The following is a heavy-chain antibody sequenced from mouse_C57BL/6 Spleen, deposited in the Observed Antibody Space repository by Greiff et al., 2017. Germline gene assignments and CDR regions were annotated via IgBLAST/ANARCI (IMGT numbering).Heavy chain of an antibody. Sequence: QVQLQQSDAELVKPGASVKISCKVSGYTFTDHTIHWMKQRPEQGLEWIGYIYPRDGSTKYNEKFKGKATLTADKSSSTAYMQLNSLTSEDSAVYFCARSDGYYHYYSNPGRYYYAMDYWGQGTSVTVSS. D-gene: IGHD2-3*01. J-gene: IGHJ4*01. CDR2: IYPRDGST. CDR1: GYTFTDHT. CDR3: ARSDGYYHYYSNPGRYYYAMDY. V-gene: IGHV1-78*01.